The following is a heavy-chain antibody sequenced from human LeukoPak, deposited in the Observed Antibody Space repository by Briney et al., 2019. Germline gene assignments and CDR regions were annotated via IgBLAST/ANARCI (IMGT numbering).Heavy chain of an antibody. V-gene: IGHV3-30-3*01. J-gene: IGHJ4*02. CDR1: GFTFSSYA. D-gene: IGHD1-26*01. CDR2: ISYDGSNK. CDR3: ARDRVGATDYFDY. Sequence: GGSLRLSCAASGFTFSSYAMHWVRQAPGKGLEWVAVISYDGSNKYYADSAKGRFTISRDNSKNTLYLQMNSLRAEDTAVYYCARDRVGATDYFDYWGQGTLVTVSS.